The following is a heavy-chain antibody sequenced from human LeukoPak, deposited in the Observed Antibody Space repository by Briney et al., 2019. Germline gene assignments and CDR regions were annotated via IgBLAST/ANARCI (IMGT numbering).Heavy chain of an antibody. CDR1: GVSVTSTNYY. D-gene: IGHD3-10*01. V-gene: IGHV4-39*01. J-gene: IGHJ4*02. CDR2: IYYTGST. CDR3: ARSSAGSGSYS. Sequence: SETLSLTCSVSGVSVTSTNYYWGWIRQPPGKGLEWVASIYYTGSTYHNPSLKSRVTMSVDTSKNQFSLKLSSVTAADTAVYYCARSSAGSGSYSWGQGTLVTVSS.